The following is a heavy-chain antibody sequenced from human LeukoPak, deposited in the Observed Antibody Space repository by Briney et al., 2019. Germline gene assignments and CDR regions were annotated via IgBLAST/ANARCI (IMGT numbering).Heavy chain of an antibody. D-gene: IGHD3-22*01. Sequence: GGPLRLSCAASGFTVSSHYMSWVRQAPGKGLEWVSLIYSSGSTFYADSVKGRFAISRDNSKNTLYLQMNSLRAEDTAVYYCAGHEGYHYDSSGGEFDIWGQGTQVTVSS. J-gene: IGHJ4*02. V-gene: IGHV3-53*01. CDR1: GFTVSSHY. CDR2: IYSSGST. CDR3: AGHEGYHYDSSGGEFDI.